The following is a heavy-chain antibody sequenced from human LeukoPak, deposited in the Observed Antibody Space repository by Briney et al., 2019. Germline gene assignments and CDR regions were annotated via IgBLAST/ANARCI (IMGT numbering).Heavy chain of an antibody. J-gene: IGHJ4*02. CDR3: AKGTVAGSYYFDY. Sequence: GGSLRLSCAASGFPFSSYAMSWVRQAPGKGLEWVSAISGSGGSTYYADSVKGRFTISRDNSKNTLYLQMNSLRAEDTAVYYCAKGTVAGSYYFDYWGQGTLATVSS. CDR2: ISGSGGST. CDR1: GFPFSSYA. D-gene: IGHD6-19*01. V-gene: IGHV3-23*01.